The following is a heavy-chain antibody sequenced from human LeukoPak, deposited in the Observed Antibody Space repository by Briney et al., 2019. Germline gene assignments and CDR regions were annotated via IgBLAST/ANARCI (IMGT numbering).Heavy chain of an antibody. J-gene: IGHJ4*02. V-gene: IGHV3-30*02. D-gene: IGHD6-19*01. CDR1: GFTLSSYG. CDR2: IQNDVTNK. Sequence: GESLSLSCAPSGFTLSSYGMHWVRPAPGKGLEWVTFIQNDVTNKYYADSVKGRFTISRDNSKNTVYLQMNSQRAEDTAVYYCAKDEWYSSGWLFDYWGQETLVTVSS. CDR3: AKDEWYSSGWLFDY.